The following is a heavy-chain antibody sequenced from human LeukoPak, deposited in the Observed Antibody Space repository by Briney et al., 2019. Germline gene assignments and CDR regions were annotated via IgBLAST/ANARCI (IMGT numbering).Heavy chain of an antibody. D-gene: IGHD3-10*01. CDR2: IYYSGST. J-gene: IGHJ4*02. CDR1: SGSISSYY. V-gene: IGHV4-59*12. CDR3: ARVGIGYGSMYYFDY. Sequence: PSETLSLTCTVSSGSISSYYWSWIRQPPGKGLEWIGYIYYSGSTNYNPSLKSRVTISVDTSKNQFSLELSSVTAADTAVYYCARVGIGYGSMYYFDYWGQGTLVTVSS.